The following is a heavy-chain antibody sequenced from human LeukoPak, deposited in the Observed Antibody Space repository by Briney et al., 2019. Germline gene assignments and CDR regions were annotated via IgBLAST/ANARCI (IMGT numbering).Heavy chain of an antibody. D-gene: IGHD6-19*01. V-gene: IGHV3-23*01. CDR1: GFTFSSYA. Sequence: PGGSLRLSCAASGFTFSSYAMSWVRQVPGKGLQWVSTISGSGGSTYYADSVKGRFTLSRDNSKNTLYLQMNSLRAEDTAVYYCARGSSSGWYSLNWFDPWGQGTLVTVSS. CDR2: ISGSGGST. CDR3: ARGSSSGWYSLNWFDP. J-gene: IGHJ5*02.